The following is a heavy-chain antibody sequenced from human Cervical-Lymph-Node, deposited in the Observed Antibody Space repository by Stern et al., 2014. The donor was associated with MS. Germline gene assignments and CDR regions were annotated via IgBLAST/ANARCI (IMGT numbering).Heavy chain of an antibody. J-gene: IGHJ1*01. CDR3: AREGGNTAEYFQH. CDR2: IYYDGSNR. Sequence: QVQLVQSGGGVVQPGRSLRLSCAASGFTFSSSGMHWVRQAPGKGLEVLAIIYYDGSNRYYADSVKGRFTISRDNSKNTLYLQMNSLRAEDTAVYYCAREGGNTAEYFQHWGQCTLVTVSS. V-gene: IGHV3-33*01. CDR1: GFTFSSSG. D-gene: IGHD4-23*01.